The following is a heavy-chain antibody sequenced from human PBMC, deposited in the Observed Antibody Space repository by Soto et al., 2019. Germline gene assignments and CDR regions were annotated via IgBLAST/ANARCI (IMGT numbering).Heavy chain of an antibody. J-gene: IGHJ4*02. V-gene: IGHV1-8*01. CDR2: MNPNSGNT. D-gene: IGHD3-3*01. Sequence: QVQLVQSGAEVKKPGASVKVSCKASGYTFTSYDIKWVRQARGQGLEWMGWMNPNSGNTGYAQKFHGRVAMTRDTTISTAYMELSSLTSEDTAVYYCARGLGGGVDLGYWGQGSLVTVSS. CDR1: GYTFTSYD. CDR3: ARGLGGGVDLGY.